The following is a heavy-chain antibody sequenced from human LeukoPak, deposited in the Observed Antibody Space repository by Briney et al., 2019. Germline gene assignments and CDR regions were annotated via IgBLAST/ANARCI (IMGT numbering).Heavy chain of an antibody. J-gene: IGHJ4*02. CDR2: VNSDGSTT. CDR3: AVKGGYKDLDAPFDY. D-gene: IGHD5-12*01. CDR1: GFPFSSYW. V-gene: IGHV3-74*01. Sequence: GGSLRLSCAASGFPFSSYWMHWVRRAPGKGLEWVSRVNSDGSTTTYADSVKGRFTISRDNAKNTLYLQMNSLRVEDTAVYYCAVKGGYKDLDAPFDYWGPGTLVTVSS.